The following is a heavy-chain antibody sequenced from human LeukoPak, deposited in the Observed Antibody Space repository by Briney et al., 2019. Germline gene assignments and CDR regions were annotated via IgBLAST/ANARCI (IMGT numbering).Heavy chain of an antibody. Sequence: SETLSLTCTVSGGSISSSSYYWGWIRQPPGKGLEWIGSIYYSGSTYYNPSLKSRVTISVDTSKNQFSLKLSSVTAEDTAVYYCVTEYYGAYNYWGRGTLVTVSS. CDR3: VTEYYGAYNY. J-gene: IGHJ4*02. D-gene: IGHD4-17*01. V-gene: IGHV4-39*07. CDR2: IYYSGST. CDR1: GGSISSSSYY.